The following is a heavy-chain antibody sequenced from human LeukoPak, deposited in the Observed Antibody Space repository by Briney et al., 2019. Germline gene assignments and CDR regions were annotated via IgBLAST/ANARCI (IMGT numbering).Heavy chain of an antibody. D-gene: IGHD6-13*01. Sequence: ASVKVSCKASGYTFTGYYMHWVRQAPGQGREWMGWINPNSGGTNYAQKFQGRVTMTRDTSISTAYMALSRLRSDDTAVYYCAIDRTWSSSWSRGLDPWGQGNLVTVSS. J-gene: IGHJ5*02. CDR1: GYTFTGYY. CDR2: INPNSGGT. V-gene: IGHV1-2*02. CDR3: AIDRTWSSSWSRGLDP.